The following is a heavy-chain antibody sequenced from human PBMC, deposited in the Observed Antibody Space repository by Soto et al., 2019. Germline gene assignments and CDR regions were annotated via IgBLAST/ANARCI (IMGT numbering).Heavy chain of an antibody. CDR3: AKGGYSSSWYTIYYFDY. J-gene: IGHJ4*02. CDR2: ISGSGGST. CDR1: GFTFSSYA. D-gene: IGHD6-13*01. V-gene: IGHV3-23*01. Sequence: GGSLRLSCAASGFTFSSYAMSWVRQAPGKGLEWVSAISGSGGSTYYADSVKGRFTISRDNSKNTLYLQMNSLRAEDTAVYYCAKGGYSSSWYTIYYFDYWGQGTLVTVSS.